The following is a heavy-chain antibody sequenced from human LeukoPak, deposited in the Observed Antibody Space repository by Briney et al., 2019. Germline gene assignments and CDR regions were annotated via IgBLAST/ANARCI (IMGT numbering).Heavy chain of an antibody. CDR1: GGSISSSSYY. J-gene: IGHJ3*02. CDR3: ARQMTTVRGSVLGAAFDI. D-gene: IGHD4-11*01. V-gene: IGHV4-39*01. Sequence: SETLSLTCTVSGGSISSSSYYWGWIRQPPGKGLEWIGSFYYSGSTYYNPSLKSRVTISVDTSKNQFSLKLSSVTAADTAVYYCARQMTTVRGSVLGAAFDIWGQGTMVTVSS. CDR2: FYYSGST.